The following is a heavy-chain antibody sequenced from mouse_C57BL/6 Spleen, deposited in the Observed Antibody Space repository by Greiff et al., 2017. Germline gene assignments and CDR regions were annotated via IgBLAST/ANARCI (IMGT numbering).Heavy chain of an antibody. V-gene: IGHV1-36*01. CDR3: ASSGTGWYFDV. Sequence: VQLKQSGPVLVKPGPSVKISCKASGFTFTDYYMPWVKQSHGKSLEWIGLVYPYNGGTSYNHQFKGKATLTVDTSSSTAYMEVNSLTSEDSAVYYWASSGTGWYFDVWGTGTTVTGSS. J-gene: IGHJ1*03. D-gene: IGHD3-3*01. CDR2: VYPYNGGT. CDR1: GFTFTDYY.